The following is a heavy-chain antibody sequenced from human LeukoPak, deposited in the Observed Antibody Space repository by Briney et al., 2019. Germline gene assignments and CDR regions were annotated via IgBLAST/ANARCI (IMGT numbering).Heavy chain of an antibody. CDR1: GYTFTGYY. D-gene: IGHD5-24*01. Sequence: GASVKVSCKASGYTFTGYYMHWVRQAPGQGLEWMGGIIPIFGTANYAQKFQGRVTVTADESTSTAYMELSSLRSEDTAVYYCARDSVEMATTFDYWGQGTLVTVSS. CDR2: IIPIFGTA. CDR3: ARDSVEMATTFDY. V-gene: IGHV1-69*13. J-gene: IGHJ4*02.